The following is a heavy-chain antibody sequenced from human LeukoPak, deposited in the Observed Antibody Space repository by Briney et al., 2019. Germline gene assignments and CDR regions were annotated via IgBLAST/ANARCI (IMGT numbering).Heavy chain of an antibody. J-gene: IGHJ3*02. CDR3: VNDRLIVVAEDGFDI. V-gene: IGHV3-64D*09. CDR2: ISSSGGST. Sequence: GGSLRLSCSASGFTFSSYAMHWVRQAPGKGLEYVSTISSSGGSTSYADSVKGRFAISRDNSKNTLYLQTSRLRDVDTAMYYCVNDRLIVVAEDGFDIWGQGTMVTVSS. CDR1: GFTFSSYA. D-gene: IGHD3-22*01.